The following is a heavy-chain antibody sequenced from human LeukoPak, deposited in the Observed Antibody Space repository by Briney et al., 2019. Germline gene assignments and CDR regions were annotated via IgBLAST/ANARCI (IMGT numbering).Heavy chain of an antibody. CDR2: INPSGGST. V-gene: IGHV1-46*01. J-gene: IGHJ5*02. Sequence: ASVKVSCKASGYTFTSYDINWVRQAPGQGLEWMGIINPSGGSTSYAQKFQGRVTMTRDTSTSTVYMELSSLRSEDTAVYYCARDRDFWSRFDPWGQGTLVTVSS. CDR3: ARDRDFWSRFDP. D-gene: IGHD3-3*01. CDR1: GYTFTSYD.